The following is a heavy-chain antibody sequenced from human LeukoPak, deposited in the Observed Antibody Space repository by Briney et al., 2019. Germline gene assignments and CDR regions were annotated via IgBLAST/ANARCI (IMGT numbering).Heavy chain of an antibody. D-gene: IGHD3-22*01. CDR1: GFTFSGSA. CDR2: IRSKANSYAT. J-gene: IGHJ3*02. V-gene: IGHV3-73*01. CDR3: TKYYYDSSGYYSDAFDI. Sequence: PGGSLRLSCAASGFTFSGSAMHWVRQASGRGLEWVGRIRSKANSYATAYAASVKGRFTISRDDSKNTAYLQMNSLKTEDTAVYYCTKYYYDSSGYYSDAFDIWGQGTMVTVSS.